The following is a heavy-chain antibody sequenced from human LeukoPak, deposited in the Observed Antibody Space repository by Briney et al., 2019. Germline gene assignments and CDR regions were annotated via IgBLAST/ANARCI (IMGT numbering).Heavy chain of an antibody. CDR1: GFTFSSYA. V-gene: IGHV3-64*01. CDR2: ISSNGGST. D-gene: IGHD1-26*01. J-gene: IGHJ6*02. Sequence: PGGSLRLSCAASGFTFSSYAMHWVRQAPGKGLEYVSAISSNGGSTYYAHSVKGRFTISRDNSKNTLYLQMGSLRAEDMAVYYCAREGGSYYYYGMDVWGQGTTVTVSS. CDR3: AREGGSYYYYGMDV.